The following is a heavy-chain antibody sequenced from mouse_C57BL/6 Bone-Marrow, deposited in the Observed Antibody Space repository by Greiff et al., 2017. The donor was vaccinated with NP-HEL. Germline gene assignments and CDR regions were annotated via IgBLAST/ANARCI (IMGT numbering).Heavy chain of an antibody. CDR1: GIDFSRYW. Sequence: EVMLVESGGGLVQPGGSLKLSCAASGIDFSRYWMSWVRRAPGKGLEWIGEINPDSSTINYAPSLKDKFIISRDNAKNTLYLQMSKVRSEDTALYYCARPFTVVATRDWYFDVWGTGTTVTVSS. J-gene: IGHJ1*03. D-gene: IGHD1-1*01. CDR3: ARPFTVVATRDWYFDV. CDR2: INPDSSTI. V-gene: IGHV4-1*01.